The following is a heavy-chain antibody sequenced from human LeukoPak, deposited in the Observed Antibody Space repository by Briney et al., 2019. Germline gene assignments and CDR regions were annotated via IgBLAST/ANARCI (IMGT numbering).Heavy chain of an antibody. CDR3: ARGLGYSYGAAFDY. V-gene: IGHV4-34*01. J-gene: IGHJ4*02. CDR2: INHSGST. Sequence: SETLSLTCAGYGGSFSGYYWSWIRQPPGKGLEWIGEINHSGSTNYNPSLKRRVTISVDTSKNQFSLKLSSVTAADTAVYYCARGLGYSYGAAFDYWGQGTLVTVSS. CDR1: GGSFSGYY. D-gene: IGHD5-18*01.